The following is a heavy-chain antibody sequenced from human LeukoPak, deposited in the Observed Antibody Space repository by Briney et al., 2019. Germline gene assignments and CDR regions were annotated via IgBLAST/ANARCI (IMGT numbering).Heavy chain of an antibody. Sequence: ASVKVSCKASGYTFTGFYIHWLRQAPGQGLGWMGWINPNSGDANYAPKFQGRVTMTRDTSISTAYMELSSLRSDDTAVYYCARGHCGSATCQRNWFDPWGQGSLVTVSS. CDR1: GYTFTGFY. D-gene: IGHD2-2*01. V-gene: IGHV1-2*02. J-gene: IGHJ5*02. CDR2: INPNSGDA. CDR3: ARGHCGSATCQRNWFDP.